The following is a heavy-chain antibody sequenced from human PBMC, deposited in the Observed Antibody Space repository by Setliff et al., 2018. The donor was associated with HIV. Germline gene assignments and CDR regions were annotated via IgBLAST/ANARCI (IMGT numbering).Heavy chain of an antibody. J-gene: IGHJ6*03. CDR2: ISSSSSYT. CDR1: GFTFSSYS. D-gene: IGHD6-13*01. Sequence: GGSLRLSCAASGFTFSSYSMNWVRQAPGKGLEWVSYISSSSSYTHYADSVKGRFTISRDNAKNSLFLQMNNLRTDDTAVYYCARDQQSLILGSIHYRYYMDVWGKGTTVTVSS. CDR3: ARDQQSLILGSIHYRYYMDV. V-gene: IGHV3-21*01.